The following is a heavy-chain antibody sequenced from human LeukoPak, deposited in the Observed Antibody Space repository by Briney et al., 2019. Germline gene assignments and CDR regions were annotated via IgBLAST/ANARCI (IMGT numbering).Heavy chain of an antibody. CDR2: ISGDGGST. CDR1: GFTFDDYA. D-gene: IGHD2-2*01. Sequence: GGSLRLSCAASGFTFDDYAMHWVRQAPGKGLEWVSLISGDGGSTYYADSVKGRFTISRDNSKNTLYLQMNSLRAEDTAVYYCAKDSRVGGDYVDYWGQGTLVTVSS. J-gene: IGHJ4*02. CDR3: AKDSRVGGDYVDY. V-gene: IGHV3-43*02.